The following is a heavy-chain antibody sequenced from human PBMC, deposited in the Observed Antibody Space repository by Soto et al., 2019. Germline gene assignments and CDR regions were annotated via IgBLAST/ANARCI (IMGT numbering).Heavy chain of an antibody. CDR2: IYTSGTT. D-gene: IGHD6-13*01. CDR3: ARQRTYSSSWYDY. V-gene: IGHV4-4*07. J-gene: IGHJ4*02. Sequence: WTWIRQPAGTGLEWIGRIYTSGTTNYNPSLKSRVTMSIDTSKNQFSLRLSSVTAADTALYYCARQRTYSSSWYDYWGQGTLVTVSS.